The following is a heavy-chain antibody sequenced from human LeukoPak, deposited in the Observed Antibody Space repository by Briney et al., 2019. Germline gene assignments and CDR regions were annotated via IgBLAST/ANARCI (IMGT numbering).Heavy chain of an antibody. CDR3: AKDLSNWGSVYFYY. CDR1: GFTLSSYA. V-gene: IGHV3-23*01. J-gene: IGHJ4*02. CDR2: ISGSGGST. Sequence: GGSLTLSCAASGFTLSSYAMSWVRQAPGKGLEWVSAISGSGGSTYYADSVKGRFTISRDNSKNTLYLQMNSLRAEGTAVYYCAKDLSNWGSVYFYYWGEGTLVTVSS. D-gene: IGHD7-27*01.